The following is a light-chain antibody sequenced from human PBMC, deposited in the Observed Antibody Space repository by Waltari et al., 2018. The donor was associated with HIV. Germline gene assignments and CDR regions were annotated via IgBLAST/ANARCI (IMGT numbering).Light chain of an antibody. CDR3: STWDDNLNGPV. CDR2: DNN. J-gene: IGLJ3*02. Sequence: QSALTQAPSASGTPGQRVDISCPGATSNIRSNNVHWYQPPPGAAPKLRIYDNNQRPSGIPDRFSGSKSGSSASLAITGLQYDDEADFYCSTWDDNLNGPVFGGGTRLTVL. V-gene: IGLV1-44*01. CDR1: TSNIRSNN.